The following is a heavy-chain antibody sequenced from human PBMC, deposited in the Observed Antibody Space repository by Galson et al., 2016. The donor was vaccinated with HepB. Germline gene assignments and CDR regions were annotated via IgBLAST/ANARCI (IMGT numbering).Heavy chain of an antibody. CDR3: ARDPYWGGDGNSPRYFDL. V-gene: IGHV3-48*04. J-gene: IGHJ2*01. D-gene: IGHD2-21*02. CDR2: ISTGGTTI. Sequence: ALRLSCAASGFTFSLYSMYWVRQAPGKGLDWVSYISTGGTTIYYADSVKGRFTISRDNAKNLLYLQMNSLRVEDTAVYYCARDPYWGGDGNSPRYFDLWGRGTLVTGSA. CDR1: GFTFSLYS.